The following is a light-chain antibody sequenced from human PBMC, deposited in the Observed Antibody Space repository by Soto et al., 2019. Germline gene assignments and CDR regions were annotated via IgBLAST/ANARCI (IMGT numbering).Light chain of an antibody. Sequence: IQMTQSPSSLSASIGDRVTITCDVSQNVTNNLSWYQQKPGKAPNLLIYHASKLAKGVTSRFSGSGSGTDFSFIITSLQREDLATYYCQQYYGLPPLTFGQGTRLEIK. CDR1: QNVTNN. J-gene: IGKJ5*01. CDR3: QQYYGLPPLT. V-gene: IGKV1-33*01. CDR2: HAS.